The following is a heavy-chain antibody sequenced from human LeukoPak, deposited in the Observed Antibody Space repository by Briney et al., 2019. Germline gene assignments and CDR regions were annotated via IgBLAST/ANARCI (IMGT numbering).Heavy chain of an antibody. J-gene: IGHJ4*02. CDR1: GGSVNSGSYY. Sequence: SETLSLTCTVSGGSVNSGSYYWNWIRQPPGKGLEWIGYIYYSGSTNYDPSLKSRVTISVDTSKNQFSLKLSSVTAADTAVYYCARAAYSGSYHSDYWGQGTLVTVSS. CDR2: IYYSGST. V-gene: IGHV4-61*01. D-gene: IGHD1-26*01. CDR3: ARAAYSGSYHSDY.